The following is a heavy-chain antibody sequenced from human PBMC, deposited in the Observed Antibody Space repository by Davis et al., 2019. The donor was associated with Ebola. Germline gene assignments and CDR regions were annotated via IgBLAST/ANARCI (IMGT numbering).Heavy chain of an antibody. CDR3: ARAGSYNWFDP. D-gene: IGHD1-26*01. V-gene: IGHV1-3*01. CDR1: GYTFTSYA. CDR2: INAGNGNT. J-gene: IGHJ5*02. Sequence: ASVKVSCKASGYTFTSYAMHWVRQAPGQRLEWMGWINAGNGNTKYSQKFQGRVTITRDTSASTAYMELRSLRSDDTAVYYCARAGSYNWFDPWGQGTLVTVSS.